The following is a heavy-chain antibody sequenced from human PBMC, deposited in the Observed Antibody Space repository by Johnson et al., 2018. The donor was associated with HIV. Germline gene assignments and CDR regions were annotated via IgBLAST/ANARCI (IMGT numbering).Heavy chain of an antibody. V-gene: IGHV3-30*19. CDR1: GFTFSSYG. J-gene: IGHJ3*02. CDR3: ATWAPDAFDI. D-gene: IGHD7-27*01. CDR2: ISYDGSNK. Sequence: QVQLVESGGGVVQPGRSLRLSCAASGFTFSSYGMHWVRQAPGKGLEWVAVISYDGSNKYYADSVKGRFTISRDNSKNTLYLQMNSLRAEDTAVYYCATWAPDAFDIWGQGKMVTVSS.